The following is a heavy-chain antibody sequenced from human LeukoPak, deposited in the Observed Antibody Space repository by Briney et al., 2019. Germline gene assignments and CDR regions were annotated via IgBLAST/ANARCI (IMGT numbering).Heavy chain of an antibody. CDR2: IYYSGTA. CDR1: GVSISSSSYF. Sequence: SETLSLTCTVSGVSISSSSYFWGWIRQPPGKGLEWIGTIYYSGTAYYNPSLKSRVTISVDTSKNQVSLKLSSVTAADTAVYYCARVPWGYPPDFWGQGTLVTVSS. J-gene: IGHJ4*02. D-gene: IGHD1-26*01. CDR3: ARVPWGYPPDF. V-gene: IGHV4-39*01.